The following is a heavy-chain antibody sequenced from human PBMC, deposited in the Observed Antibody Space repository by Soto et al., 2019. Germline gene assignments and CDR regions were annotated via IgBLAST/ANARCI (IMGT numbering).Heavy chain of an antibody. CDR1: GIPFGSRA. V-gene: IGHV3-23*01. D-gene: IGHD3-10*01. Sequence: GGSLRLSCVASGIPFGSRAMSWVRQAPGEGLEWVSTITDTGGDTKYADSVRGRFTMSRDNSKKTLYLQMNSLRVEDSALYYCARGSTDSYPGSRIFDFWGRGTRVTVSS. J-gene: IGHJ4*02. CDR2: ITDTGGDT. CDR3: ARGSTDSYPGSRIFDF.